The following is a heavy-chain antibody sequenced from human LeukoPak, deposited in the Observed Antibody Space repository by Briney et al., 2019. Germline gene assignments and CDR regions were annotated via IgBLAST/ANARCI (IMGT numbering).Heavy chain of an antibody. CDR2: ISYDGSNK. V-gene: IGHV3-30*04. Sequence: GRSLRLSCAASGFTFSSYAMHWVRQAPGKGLEWVAVISYDGSNKYYADSVKGRFTISRDNSKNTLYLQMNSLRAEDTAVYYCARTGGATILFDYWGQGTLVTVSS. CDR1: GFTFSSYA. J-gene: IGHJ4*02. D-gene: IGHD1-26*01. CDR3: ARTGGATILFDY.